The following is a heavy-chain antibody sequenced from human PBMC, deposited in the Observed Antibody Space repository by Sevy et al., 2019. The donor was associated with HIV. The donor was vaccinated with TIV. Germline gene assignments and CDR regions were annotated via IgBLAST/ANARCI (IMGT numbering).Heavy chain of an antibody. D-gene: IGHD3-10*01. CDR3: ARGANNLYN. Sequence: GGSLRLSCAASGFTFSRDWMTWVRQAPGKGLEWVAKIKADGSETYSVDSVKGRFSISRDNAKNALYLQMNSQRAEDTAVYYCARGANNLYNWGQGTLVTVSS. CDR2: IKADGSET. J-gene: IGHJ4*02. V-gene: IGHV3-7*01. CDR1: GFTFSRDW.